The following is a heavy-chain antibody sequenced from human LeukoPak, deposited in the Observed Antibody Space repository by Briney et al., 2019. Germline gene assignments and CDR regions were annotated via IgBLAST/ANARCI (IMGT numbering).Heavy chain of an antibody. Sequence: GASVKVSCKASGGTFSSYAISRVRQAPGQGLEWMGWISAYNGNTNYAQKLQGRVTMTTDTSTSTAYMELRSLRSDDTAVYYCARGRGYCSSTSCYDWFDPWGQGTLVTVSS. D-gene: IGHD2-2*01. CDR1: GGTFSSYA. J-gene: IGHJ5*02. V-gene: IGHV1-18*01. CDR3: ARGRGYCSSTSCYDWFDP. CDR2: ISAYNGNT.